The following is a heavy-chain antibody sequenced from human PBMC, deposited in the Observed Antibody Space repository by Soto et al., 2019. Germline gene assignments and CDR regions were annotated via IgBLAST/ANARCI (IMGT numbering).Heavy chain of an antibody. CDR1: GGSISSYY. Sequence: SETLSLTCTVSGGSISSYYWSWIRQPPGKGLEWIGYIYYSGSTNYNPSLKSRVTISVDTSKNQFSLKLSSVTAADTAVYYCARVPFDYGDYYFDYWGQGTLVTVSS. CDR2: IYYSGST. J-gene: IGHJ4*02. V-gene: IGHV4-59*01. D-gene: IGHD4-17*01. CDR3: ARVPFDYGDYYFDY.